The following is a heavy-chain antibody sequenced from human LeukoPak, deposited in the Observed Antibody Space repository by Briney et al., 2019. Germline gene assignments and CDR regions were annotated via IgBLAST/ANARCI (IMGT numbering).Heavy chain of an antibody. CDR3: ARLLVVVTAIFG. D-gene: IGHD2-21*02. CDR1: GGTLSSGSSY. Sequence: PSETLSLTCTVSGGTLSSGSSYCGWIRQPPGRGLEWIGSIYYSGSTYYNPSLKSRVTISVDTSKNQFSLNLSSVTAADTAVYYCARLLVVVTAIFGWGQGTLVTVSS. J-gene: IGHJ4*02. V-gene: IGHV4-39*01. CDR2: IYYSGST.